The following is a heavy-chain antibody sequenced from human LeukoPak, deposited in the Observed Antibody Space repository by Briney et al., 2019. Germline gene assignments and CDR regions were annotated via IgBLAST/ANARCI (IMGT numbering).Heavy chain of an antibody. J-gene: IGHJ6*02. D-gene: IGHD2-2*01. V-gene: IGHV4-31*03. Sequence: SETLSLTCTVSGGSISSGGYYWSWIRQHPGKGLEWIGYIYYSGSTYYNPSLKSRVTISVDTSKNQFSLKLSSVTAADTAVYYCASLVEPALYYYGMDVWGQGTTVTVSS. CDR2: IYYSGST. CDR1: GGSISSGGYY. CDR3: ASLVEPALYYYGMDV.